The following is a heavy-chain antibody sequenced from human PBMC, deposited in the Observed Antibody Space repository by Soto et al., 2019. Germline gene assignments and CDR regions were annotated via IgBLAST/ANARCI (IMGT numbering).Heavy chain of an antibody. V-gene: IGHV3-23*01. CDR2: ISGSGGST. Sequence: EVQLLESGGGLVQPGGSLRLSCAASGFTFSSYAMSWVRQAPGKGLEWVSAISGSGGSTYYADSVKGRFTISRDNSKNTLYQQMNSLRAEDTAVYYCANPLFGDYGGWFDPWGQGTLVTVSS. J-gene: IGHJ5*02. D-gene: IGHD4-17*01. CDR1: GFTFSSYA. CDR3: ANPLFGDYGGWFDP.